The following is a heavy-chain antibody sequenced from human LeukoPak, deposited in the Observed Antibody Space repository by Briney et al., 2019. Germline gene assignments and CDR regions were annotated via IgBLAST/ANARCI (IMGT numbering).Heavy chain of an antibody. J-gene: IGHJ4*02. D-gene: IGHD3-9*01. CDR3: AKCPTDYDSLTGYYPFDY. Sequence: GGSLRLSCAASGFSFSSYAMNWVRQAPGKGLEWVSTISGSGVSTFYADSVKGRFTISRDNSKSTLYLQMNSLRAGDTAVYYCAKCPTDYDSLTGYYPFDYWGQGTLVTVSS. CDR2: ISGSGVST. CDR1: GFSFSSYA. V-gene: IGHV3-23*01.